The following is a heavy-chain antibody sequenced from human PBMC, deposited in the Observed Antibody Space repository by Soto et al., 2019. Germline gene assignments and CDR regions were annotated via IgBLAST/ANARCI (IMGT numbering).Heavy chain of an antibody. CDR1: GYSFTSYW. Sequence: PVESLKISCKGSGYSFTSYWIGGVRQMPLKGLEWMGIIYPGDSDTRYSPSFQGQVNIAADKSSSTAYLQWSSLKASDTAMYYCARHPVDTAMVTAFDIWGQGTMVTVSS. CDR3: ARHPVDTAMVTAFDI. D-gene: IGHD5-18*01. V-gene: IGHV5-51*01. CDR2: IYPGDSDT. J-gene: IGHJ3*02.